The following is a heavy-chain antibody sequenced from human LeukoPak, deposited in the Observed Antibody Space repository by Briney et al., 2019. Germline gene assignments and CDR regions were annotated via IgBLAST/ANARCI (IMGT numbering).Heavy chain of an antibody. CDR3: AKRHCSGGSCYTWSVRWFDP. J-gene: IGHJ5*02. D-gene: IGHD2-15*01. Sequence: PGGSLRLSCAASGFTFSSYAMSWVHQAPGKGLEWVSAISGSGGSTYYADSVKGRFTISRDNSKNTLYLQMNSLRAEDTAVYYCAKRHCSGGSCYTWSVRWFDPWGQGTLVTVSS. CDR2: ISGSGGST. CDR1: GFTFSSYA. V-gene: IGHV3-23*01.